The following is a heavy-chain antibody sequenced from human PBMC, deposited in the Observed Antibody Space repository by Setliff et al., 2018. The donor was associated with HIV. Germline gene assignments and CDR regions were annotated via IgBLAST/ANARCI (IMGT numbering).Heavy chain of an antibody. CDR3: ARGVGGDEVVPDYFDY. D-gene: IGHD3-16*01. Sequence: SETLSLTCAVYGGSFSNYYWSWIRQPPGKGLEWLGEVNHSGNTNYNPSLKSRVTMSLDTSKNQFSLKVTFVTAADTAVYYCARGVGGDEVVPDYFDYWGQGTLVTVS. J-gene: IGHJ4*02. CDR2: VNHSGNT. CDR1: GGSFSNYY. V-gene: IGHV4-34*01.